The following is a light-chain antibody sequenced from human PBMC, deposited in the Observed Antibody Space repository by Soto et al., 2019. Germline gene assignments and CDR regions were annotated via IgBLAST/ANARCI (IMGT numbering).Light chain of an antibody. CDR1: QGISNH. J-gene: IGKJ1*01. CDR2: AAS. Sequence: DIQITQSPSSLSASVGDRVTISCRASQGISNHLAWYQQKPGKVPKLLIYAASTLQSGVPSRLSGGGSGTDFTLTISRLEPEDFAVYYCQQYGSSPGTLGQGTKVDIK. V-gene: IGKV1-27*01. CDR3: QQYGSSPGT.